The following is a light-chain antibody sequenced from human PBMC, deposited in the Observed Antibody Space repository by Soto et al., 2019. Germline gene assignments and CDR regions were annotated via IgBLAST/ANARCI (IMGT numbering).Light chain of an antibody. J-gene: IGLJ2*01. Sequence: QAVVTQPPSVSVAPGQRVTISCTGSSSNIGAGYDVHWYQQLPGKAPKLLIYGNTNRPSGVPDRFSGSNSGTPASLAITGLQAEDEADYYCLSCASSLSVVFGGGTKLTVL. CDR2: GNT. CDR3: LSCASSLSVV. CDR1: SSNIGAGYD. V-gene: IGLV1-40*01.